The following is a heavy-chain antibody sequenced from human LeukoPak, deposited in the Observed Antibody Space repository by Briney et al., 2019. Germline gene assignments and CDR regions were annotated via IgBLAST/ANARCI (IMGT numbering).Heavy chain of an antibody. Sequence: SETLSLTCSVSGALIDSFYWSWIRQSAGKGLEWIGRIYSSGSATYNPSLKSRVTMSVDMSTKQISLKLTSVTAADAALHYCARNMGYCSSTSCYNNFDPSGQRILVTVSS. CDR1: GALIDSFY. CDR3: ARNMGYCSSTSCYNNFDP. J-gene: IGHJ5*02. V-gene: IGHV4-4*07. CDR2: IYSSGSA. D-gene: IGHD2-2*02.